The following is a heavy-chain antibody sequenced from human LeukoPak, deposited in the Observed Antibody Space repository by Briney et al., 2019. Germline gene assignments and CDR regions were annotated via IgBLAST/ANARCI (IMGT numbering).Heavy chain of an antibody. V-gene: IGHV4-59*08. Sequence: SETLSLTCSVSGGSISTYYWSWIRQPPGKGLEWIGYIYYTGSTNYNPSLKSRVTISVDTSKNQFSLKLSSVTAADTAVYYCARANMVRGVGLFFDRNWFDPWGQGTLVTVSS. CDR3: ARANMVRGVGLFFDRNWFDP. CDR2: IYYTGST. CDR1: GGSISTYY. J-gene: IGHJ5*02. D-gene: IGHD3-10*01.